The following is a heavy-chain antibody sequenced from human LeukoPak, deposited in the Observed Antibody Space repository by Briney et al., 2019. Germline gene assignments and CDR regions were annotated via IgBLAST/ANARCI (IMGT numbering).Heavy chain of an antibody. CDR2: IKQDGSEK. Sequence: GGSLRLSCAASGFTFSSYWMSWVRQAPGKGLEWVANIKQDGSEKYYVDSVKGRFTISRDNAKNSLYLQMNSLRAEDTAVYYCATDTAISRGAFDIWGQGTMVTVSS. CDR1: GFTFSSYW. D-gene: IGHD5-18*01. CDR3: ATDTAISRGAFDI. J-gene: IGHJ3*02. V-gene: IGHV3-7*04.